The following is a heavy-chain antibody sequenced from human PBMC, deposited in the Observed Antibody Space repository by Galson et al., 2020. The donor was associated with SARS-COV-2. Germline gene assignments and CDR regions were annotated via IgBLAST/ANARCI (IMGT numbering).Heavy chain of an antibody. Sequence: SETLSLTCTVSGGSISSGSYYWSWIRQPAGKGLEWIGRLYTSGSTNYNPSLQSRVTISIDTSKNQFSLELTSVTAADTAVYFCAYGVVAGTGYWGQGILVTVSS. CDR2: LYTSGST. V-gene: IGHV4-61*02. CDR1: GGSISSGSYY. J-gene: IGHJ4*02. D-gene: IGHD6-19*01. CDR3: AYGVVAGTGY.